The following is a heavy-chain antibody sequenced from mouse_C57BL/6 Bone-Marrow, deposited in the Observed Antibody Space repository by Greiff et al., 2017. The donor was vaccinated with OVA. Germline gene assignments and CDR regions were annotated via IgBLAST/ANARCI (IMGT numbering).Heavy chain of an antibody. J-gene: IGHJ3*01. V-gene: IGHV5-4*01. Sequence: EVMLVESGGGLVKPGGSLKLSCAASGFTFSSYAMSWVRQTPEKRLEWVATLSDGGSYTYYPDNVKGRFTISRDNAKNNLYLQMSHLKSEDTAMYYCARDGRLRRGSWFAYWGQGTLVTVSA. D-gene: IGHD2-2*01. CDR2: LSDGGSYT. CDR3: ARDGRLRRGSWFAY. CDR1: GFTFSSYA.